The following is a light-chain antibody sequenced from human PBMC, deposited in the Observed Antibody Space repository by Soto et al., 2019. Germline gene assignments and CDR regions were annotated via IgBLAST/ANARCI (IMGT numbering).Light chain of an antibody. J-gene: IGKJ1*01. CDR3: QHSHNFPRT. Sequence: EISMAQSPPTLSGAPGGRGTLSCEASETISADLAWYHHRPGQAPRLLIYAASTRAPGVPARFSGSGSGTDFTLAIDNLQHEDFGLYYCQHSHNFPRTFGQGTKVDIK. CDR1: ETISAD. V-gene: IGKV3-15*01. CDR2: AAS.